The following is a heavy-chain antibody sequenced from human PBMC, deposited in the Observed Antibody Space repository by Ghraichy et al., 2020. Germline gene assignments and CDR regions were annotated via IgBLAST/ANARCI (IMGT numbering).Heavy chain of an antibody. CDR2: SLSGTST. CDR1: GFTFSNYA. V-gene: IGHV3-23*01. CDR3: AKYRVGNTNAFDY. Sequence: GESLNISCAASGFTFSNYAMSWVRQAPGMGLEWVSSLSGTSTYYADSVKGRFTISRDNSMNTLFLQMNSLRAEDTAMYYCAKYRVGNTNAFDYWGQGTLVTVSS. D-gene: IGHD1-26*01. J-gene: IGHJ4*02.